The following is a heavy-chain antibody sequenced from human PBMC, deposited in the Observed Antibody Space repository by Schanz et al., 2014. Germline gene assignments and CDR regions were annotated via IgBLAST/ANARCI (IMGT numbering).Heavy chain of an antibody. V-gene: IGHV3-66*01. Sequence: ESGGTLVQPGGSLRLSCAASGFTVSIHYMSWVRQAPGKGLEWVSVIYSGGSTYYADSVKGRFTISRDNSKNTLYLQMNSLRAEDTAVYYCARGYSSSMDVWGQGTTVTVSS. J-gene: IGHJ6*02. CDR1: GFTVSIHY. D-gene: IGHD6-6*01. CDR2: IYSGGST. CDR3: ARGYSSSMDV.